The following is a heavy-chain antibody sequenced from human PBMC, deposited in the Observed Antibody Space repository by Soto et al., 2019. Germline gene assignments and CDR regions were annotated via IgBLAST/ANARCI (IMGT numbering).Heavy chain of an antibody. Sequence: QVQLVESGGGLVQPGGSLRLSCAASRLTFSDYYMSWLRQAPGKGLAWLSYISSSGTTIHYADSVKGRFTISRDNAKKSLFLQMNSLRAEDTAVYYCVARIQLWNRVDFWGQGTLVTVSS. D-gene: IGHD5-18*01. CDR3: VARIQLWNRVDF. CDR2: ISSSGTTI. J-gene: IGHJ4*02. V-gene: IGHV3-11*01. CDR1: RLTFSDYY.